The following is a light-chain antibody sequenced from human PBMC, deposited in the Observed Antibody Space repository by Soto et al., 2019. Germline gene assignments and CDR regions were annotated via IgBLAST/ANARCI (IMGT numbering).Light chain of an antibody. CDR2: GAS. Sequence: EIVLTQSPATLSVSPGERATLSCRASQSVSSSYLSCYQQKRGEAPRLLFYGASRRATGIPDRFSGSGSMTDFTLTISRLAPEYSAVYYCQKNGSSPLTFGGGTKVEIK. V-gene: IGKV3-20*01. CDR3: QKNGSSPLT. J-gene: IGKJ4*01. CDR1: QSVSSSY.